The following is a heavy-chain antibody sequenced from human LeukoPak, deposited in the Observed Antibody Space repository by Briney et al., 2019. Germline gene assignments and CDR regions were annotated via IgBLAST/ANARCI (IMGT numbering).Heavy chain of an antibody. J-gene: IGHJ6*02. D-gene: IGHD2-15*01. V-gene: IGHV1-2*02. CDR3: AGEVVTATQYYYYYGMDV. Sequence: GASVKVSCKASGYTFTGYYMHWVRQSPGQGLEWMGWINPNSGGTNYAQKFQGRVTMTRDTSISTAYMELSRLRSDDTAVYYCAGEVVTATQYYYYYGMDVWGQGTTVTVSS. CDR1: GYTFTGYY. CDR2: INPNSGGT.